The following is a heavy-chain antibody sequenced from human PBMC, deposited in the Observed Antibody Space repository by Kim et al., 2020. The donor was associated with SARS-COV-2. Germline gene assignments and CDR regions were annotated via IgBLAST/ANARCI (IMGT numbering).Heavy chain of an antibody. Sequence: GGSLRLSCAASGFTFSSYSMNWVRQAPGKGLEWVSSISSSSSYIYYADSVKGRFTISRDNAKNSLYLQMNSLRAEDTAVYYCARPSIAVHSGMDVWGQGTTVTVSS. CDR1: GFTFSSYS. V-gene: IGHV3-21*01. CDR3: ARPSIAVHSGMDV. D-gene: IGHD6-19*01. CDR2: ISSSSSYI. J-gene: IGHJ6*02.